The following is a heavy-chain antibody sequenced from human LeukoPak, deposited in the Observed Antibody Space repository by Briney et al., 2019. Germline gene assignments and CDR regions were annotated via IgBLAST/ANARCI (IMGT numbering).Heavy chain of an antibody. J-gene: IGHJ5*02. CDR1: GGTFISYA. Sequence: SVKVSCKASGGTFISYAISWVRQAPGQGLEWMGRIIPIFGTANYAQKFQGRVTITTDESTSTAYMELSSLRSEDTAVYYCASRYNWNYDWFDPWGQGTLVTVSS. CDR2: IIPIFGTA. V-gene: IGHV1-69*05. D-gene: IGHD1-7*01. CDR3: ASRYNWNYDWFDP.